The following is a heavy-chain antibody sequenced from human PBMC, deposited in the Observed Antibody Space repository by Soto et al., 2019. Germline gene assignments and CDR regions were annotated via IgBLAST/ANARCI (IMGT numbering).Heavy chain of an antibody. J-gene: IGHJ6*02. V-gene: IGHV5-10-1*01. CDR1: GYSFTSYW. Sequence: GESLKISCKGSGYSFTSYWISWVRQMPGKGLEWMGRIDPSDSYTNYSPSFQGHVTISADKSISTAYLQWSSLKASDTAMYYRASTTYYYDSSGYYYYYGMDVWGQGTTVTVSS. CDR2: IDPSDSYT. CDR3: ASTTYYYDSSGYYYYYGMDV. D-gene: IGHD3-22*01.